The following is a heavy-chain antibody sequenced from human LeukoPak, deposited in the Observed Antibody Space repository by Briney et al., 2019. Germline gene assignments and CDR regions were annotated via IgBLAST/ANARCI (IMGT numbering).Heavy chain of an antibody. CDR1: GFTFSSYA. CDR2: ISPNTGTT. CDR3: ATKTSYGVRYFYY. J-gene: IGHJ4*02. V-gene: IGHV3-23*01. Sequence: GGSLRLSCAASGFTFSSYAMSWIRQAPGKGLEWLSAISPNTGTTFYADSVKGRFTISRDNSKNTLYLQMNILRDEDRAVYYCATKTSYGVRYFYYCGQGSLVTVSS. D-gene: IGHD4-17*01.